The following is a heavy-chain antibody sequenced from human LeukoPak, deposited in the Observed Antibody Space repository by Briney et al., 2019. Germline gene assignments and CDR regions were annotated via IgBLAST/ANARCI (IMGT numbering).Heavy chain of an antibody. V-gene: IGHV3-9*01. CDR2: ISWNSGSI. J-gene: IGHJ3*02. CDR3: ARGAGSDAFDI. CDR1: GFTFDDYA. Sequence: GGSLRLSCAASGFTFDDYAMHWVRQAPGKGLEWVSGISWNSGSIGYADSVKGRFTISRDNSKNTLYLQMNSLRAEDTAVYYCARGAGSDAFDIWGQGTMVTVSS.